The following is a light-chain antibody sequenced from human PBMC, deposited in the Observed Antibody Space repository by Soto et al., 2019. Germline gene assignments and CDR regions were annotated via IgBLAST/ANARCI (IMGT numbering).Light chain of an antibody. Sequence: EIVMTQCPPILSVSPGERATLSCRASQSVSSNLAWYQKKPGQAPRLLIYGVYTRAPGIPDRFSVNVSGTEFTLTIRSLQSEDLAFYDGQKYHSWPPRTFVQGTKVYIK. J-gene: IGKJ1*01. CDR3: QKYHSWPPRT. CDR2: GVY. V-gene: IGKV3D-15*01. CDR1: QSVSSN.